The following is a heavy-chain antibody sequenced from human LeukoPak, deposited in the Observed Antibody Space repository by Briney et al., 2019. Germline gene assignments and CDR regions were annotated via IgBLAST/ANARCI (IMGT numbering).Heavy chain of an antibody. CDR3: ASGRRFCSSTRCFRDTCDI. CDR2: ISAYNGNT. CDR1: GYTFTSYG. D-gene: IGHD2-2*01. V-gene: IGHV1-18*01. Sequence: GASVKVSCKASGYTFTSYGISWVRQAPGQGLEWMGWISAYNGNTNYAQKLQGRVTMTTDTSTSTAYMELRSLRSDDTAVYYCASGRRFCSSTRCFRDTCDIWGQGTMVTVSS. J-gene: IGHJ3*02.